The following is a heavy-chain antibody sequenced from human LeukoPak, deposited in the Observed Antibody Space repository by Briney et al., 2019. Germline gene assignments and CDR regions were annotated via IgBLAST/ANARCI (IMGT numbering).Heavy chain of an antibody. CDR1: GGSISSYY. J-gene: IGHJ3*02. V-gene: IGHV4-59*08. D-gene: IGHD3-22*01. Sequence: SQTLSLTCTVSGGSISSYYWSWIRQPPGKGLEWIGYIYYSGSTNYNPSLKSRVTISVDTSKNQFSLKLSSVTAADTAVYYCARRRYYYDSSGYSGGRGAFDIWGQGTMVTVSS. CDR3: ARRRYYYDSSGYSGGRGAFDI. CDR2: IYYSGST.